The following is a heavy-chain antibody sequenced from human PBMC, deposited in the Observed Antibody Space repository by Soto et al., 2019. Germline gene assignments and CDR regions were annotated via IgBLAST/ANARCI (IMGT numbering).Heavy chain of an antibody. CDR3: ARDLNWAFDY. CDR1: GFTFSDYT. V-gene: IGHV3-48*02. D-gene: IGHD7-27*01. J-gene: IGHJ4*02. Sequence: PGGSLRLSFAASGFTFSDYTMNWVRQAPGKGLEWVSYISKSSGTKSYADSVKGRFTISRDNAKSSLFLQMNSLRDQDTALYYCARDLNWAFDYWGQGILVTVSS. CDR2: ISKSSGTK.